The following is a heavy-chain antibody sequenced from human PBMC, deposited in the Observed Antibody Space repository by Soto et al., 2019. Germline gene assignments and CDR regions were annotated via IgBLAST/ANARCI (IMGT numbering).Heavy chain of an antibody. V-gene: IGHV3-74*01. CDR2: INSDGSST. CDR1: GFTFSSYW. D-gene: IGHD1-26*01. CDR3: ARYGELRDFDY. Sequence: GGSLRLSCAASGFTFSSYWMHWVRQAPGKGLVWVSRINSDGSSTSYADSVKGRFTISRDNAKNTLYLQMNSLRAEDTAVYYCARYGELRDFDYWGQGTLFTVSS. J-gene: IGHJ4*02.